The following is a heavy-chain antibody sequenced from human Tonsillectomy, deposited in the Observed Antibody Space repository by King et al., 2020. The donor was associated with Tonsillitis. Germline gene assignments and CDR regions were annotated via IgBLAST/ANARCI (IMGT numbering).Heavy chain of an antibody. D-gene: IGHD6-13*01. V-gene: IGHV3-23*04. Sequence: VQLVESGGGLVQPGGSLRLSCAASGFIFNNYAMSWVRQAPGKGLECVSTISSGGGSTYYADSVKGRFTISRDNSKNTLYLQMNSLRAEDTALYYCAKDHYGSTWNWFDPWGQGTLVTVSS. CDR3: AKDHYGSTWNWFDP. J-gene: IGHJ5*02. CDR1: GFIFNNYA. CDR2: ISSGGGST.